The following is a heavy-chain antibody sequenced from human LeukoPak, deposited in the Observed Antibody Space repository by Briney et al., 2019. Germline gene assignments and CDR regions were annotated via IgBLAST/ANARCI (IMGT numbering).Heavy chain of an antibody. CDR3: ARGDDTGAYDY. J-gene: IGHJ4*02. D-gene: IGHD1-1*01. Sequence: SETLSLTCTVSGGSVSSGSYYWSWIRQPPGKGLEWIGYIYYSGSTNYNPSLKSRVTISVDTSKNQFSLKLSSVTAADTAVYYCARGDDTGAYDYWGQGTLVTVSS. V-gene: IGHV4-61*01. CDR2: IYYSGST. CDR1: GGSVSSGSYY.